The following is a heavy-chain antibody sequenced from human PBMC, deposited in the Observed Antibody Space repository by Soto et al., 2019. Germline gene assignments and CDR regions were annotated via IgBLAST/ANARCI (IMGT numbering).Heavy chain of an antibody. D-gene: IGHD3-9*01. V-gene: IGHV4-39*01. Sequence: PSETLSLTCTVSGGSISSSSYYWGWIRQPPGKGLEWIGSIYYSGSTYYNPSLNSRVTISVDTSKNQFSLKMSDVIDGGTYVYDCERHIMGDLSGYYVDWFDSWRQGTLDTVSS. CDR1: GGSISSSSYY. CDR2: IYYSGST. J-gene: IGHJ5*01. CDR3: ERHIMGDLSGYYVDWFDS.